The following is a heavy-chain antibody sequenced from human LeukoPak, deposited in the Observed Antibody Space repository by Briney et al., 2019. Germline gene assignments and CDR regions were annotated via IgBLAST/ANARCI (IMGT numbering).Heavy chain of an antibody. V-gene: IGHV3-48*01. J-gene: IGHJ4*02. CDR1: GFRFSDYS. CDR3: ARDYKYAFDN. D-gene: IGHD5-24*01. Sequence: GGSLRLSCAASGFRFSDYSMNWVRQAPGKGLEWISYIGISSGNTNYADSVKGRFTISGDKAKNSLYLQMNSLRVQDTAVYYCARDYKYAFDNWGQGTLVTVSS. CDR2: IGISSGNT.